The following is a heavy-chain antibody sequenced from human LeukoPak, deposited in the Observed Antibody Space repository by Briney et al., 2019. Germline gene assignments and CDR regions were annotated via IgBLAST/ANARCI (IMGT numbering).Heavy chain of an antibody. V-gene: IGHV3-30*03. CDR2: IASHARVV. CDR1: AFTFNKYD. D-gene: IGHD2-21*01. Sequence: GGSLRLSCTISAFTFNKYDMNWVRQTPDKGLEWVAVIASHARVVHYLDSVKGRFTISRDNTKDTLYLQMDNLKLEDTAVYYCARDRLNRAGCGSSCYSAVFDYWGQGAVVTVSS. CDR3: ARDRLNRAGCGSSCYSAVFDY. J-gene: IGHJ4*02.